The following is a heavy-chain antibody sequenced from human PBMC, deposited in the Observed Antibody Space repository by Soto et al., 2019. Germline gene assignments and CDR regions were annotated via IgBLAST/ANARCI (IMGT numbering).Heavy chain of an antibody. CDR2: IYYSGST. Sequence: SETLSLTCTVSGGSISSGGYYWSWIRQHPGKGLEWIGYIYYSGSTYYNPSLKSRVTISVDTSKNQFSLKLSSVTAADTAVYYCARAATYYYDSSGYGVTNWFDPWGQGTLVTVSS. V-gene: IGHV4-31*03. J-gene: IGHJ5*02. D-gene: IGHD3-22*01. CDR3: ARAATYYYDSSGYGVTNWFDP. CDR1: GGSISSGGYY.